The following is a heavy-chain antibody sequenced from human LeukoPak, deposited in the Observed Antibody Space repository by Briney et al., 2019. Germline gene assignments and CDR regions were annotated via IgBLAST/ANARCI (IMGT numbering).Heavy chain of an antibody. V-gene: IGHV4-34*01. CDR3: AGQARRITMVRGVWGNWFDP. D-gene: IGHD3-10*01. Sequence: PSETLSLTCAVYGGSFSGYYWSWIRQPPEKGLEWIGEINHRGSTNYNPSLMSRGTSSVDTSKTQFSLKLSSVAAADTAVYYCAGQARRITMVRGVWGNWFDPWGQGTLVTVSS. CDR2: INHRGST. CDR1: GGSFSGYY. J-gene: IGHJ5*02.